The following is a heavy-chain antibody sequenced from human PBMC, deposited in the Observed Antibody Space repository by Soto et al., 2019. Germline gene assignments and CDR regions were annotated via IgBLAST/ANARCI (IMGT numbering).Heavy chain of an antibody. CDR3: ARGQGNPDYYYYYGMDV. D-gene: IGHD6-13*01. CDR1: GFTFSSHS. J-gene: IGHJ6*02. CDR2: ISSSSSYI. Sequence: NPGGSLRLSCAASGFTFSSHSMNWVRQAPGKGLEWVSSISSSSSYIYYADSVKGRFTISRDNAKNSLYLQMNSLRAEETAVYYCARGQGNPDYYYYYGMDVWGQGTTVTV. V-gene: IGHV3-21*01.